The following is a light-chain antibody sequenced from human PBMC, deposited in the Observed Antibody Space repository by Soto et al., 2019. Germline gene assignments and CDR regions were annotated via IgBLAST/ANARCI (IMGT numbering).Light chain of an antibody. CDR1: QSVSTNY. V-gene: IGKV3-20*01. CDR3: QLYGSLPPP. CDR2: GAS. Sequence: EIVLTQSPGTLSLSPGERATLSCRASQSVSTNYLVWYQQKPGLAPRLLIYGASSRATGIPDRFSGSGSGTDFNLTISRLEPEDFAVYYCQLYGSLPPPFGGGTKVEVK. J-gene: IGKJ4*01.